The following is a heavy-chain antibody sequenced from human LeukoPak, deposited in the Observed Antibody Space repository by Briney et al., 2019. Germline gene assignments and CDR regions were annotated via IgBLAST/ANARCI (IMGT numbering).Heavy chain of an antibody. Sequence: SETLSLTCTVSGGSISGYYWSWIRQPPGKGLEWIGYIYYSGSTNYNPSLKSRVTISVDASKNQFSLKLSSLTAADTAVYYCARLPYSSNYYSYWYFDLWGRGTLVTVSS. J-gene: IGHJ2*01. CDR1: GGSISGYY. CDR2: IYYSGST. D-gene: IGHD3-22*01. CDR3: ARLPYSSNYYSYWYFDL. V-gene: IGHV4-59*08.